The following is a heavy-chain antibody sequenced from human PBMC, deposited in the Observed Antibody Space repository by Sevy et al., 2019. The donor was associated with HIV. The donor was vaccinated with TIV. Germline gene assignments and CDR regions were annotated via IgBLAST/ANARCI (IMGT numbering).Heavy chain of an antibody. Sequence: GESLKISCKGSGYSFTSYWIGWVRQMPGKGLEWMGIIYPGDSDTRYSPSFQGQVTISAAKSISTAYLQWSSLKASDTAMYYCARQNYDYVWGSYSFDYWGQGTLVTVSS. CDR2: IYPGDSDT. V-gene: IGHV5-51*01. CDR1: GYSFTSYW. D-gene: IGHD3-16*01. CDR3: ARQNYDYVWGSYSFDY. J-gene: IGHJ4*02.